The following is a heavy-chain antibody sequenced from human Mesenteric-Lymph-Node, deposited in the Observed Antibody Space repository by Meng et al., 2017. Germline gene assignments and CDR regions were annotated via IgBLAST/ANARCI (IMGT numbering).Heavy chain of an antibody. D-gene: IGHD6-19*01. CDR3: ARVSSGWDYFDY. J-gene: IGHJ4*02. CDR2: IYYSGST. CDR1: GCSDSSGGYY. V-gene: IGHV4-31*03. Sequence: QVELQQWGAGLLKPAEALSLTCTVSGCSDSSGGYYWTWVRQPPGKGLEWFGHIYYSGSTFYNPSLKRRVIISIDTSKNQFSLNLRSVTAADTAVYYCARVSSGWDYFDYWGQGTLVTVSS.